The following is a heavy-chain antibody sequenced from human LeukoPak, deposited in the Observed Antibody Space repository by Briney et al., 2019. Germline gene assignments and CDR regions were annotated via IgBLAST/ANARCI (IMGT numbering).Heavy chain of an antibody. CDR3: AREVRGGYSYGHFDY. Sequence: PGGSLRLSCAASGFTVSSNYMSWIRQAPGKGLEWVSVIYSGGSTYYADSVKGRFTISRDDSKNTLYLQMNSLRAEDTAVYYCAREVRGGYSYGHFDYWGQGTLVTVSS. D-gene: IGHD5-18*01. CDR2: IYSGGST. V-gene: IGHV3-66*01. J-gene: IGHJ4*02. CDR1: GFTVSSNY.